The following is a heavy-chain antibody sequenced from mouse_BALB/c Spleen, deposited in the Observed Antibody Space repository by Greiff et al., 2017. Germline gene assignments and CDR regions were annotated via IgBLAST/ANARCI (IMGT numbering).Heavy chain of an antibody. V-gene: IGHV5-9-4*01. CDR2: ISSGGSYT. CDR1: GFTFSSYA. CDR3: ARDPFTTVERAYFDV. Sequence: EVKLVESGGGLVKPGGSLKLSCAASGFTFSSYAMSWVRQSPEKRLEWVAEISSGGSYTYYPDTVTGRFTISRDNAKNTLYLEMSSLRSEDTAMYYCARDPFTTVERAYFDVWGAGTTVTVSS. J-gene: IGHJ1*01. D-gene: IGHD1-1*01.